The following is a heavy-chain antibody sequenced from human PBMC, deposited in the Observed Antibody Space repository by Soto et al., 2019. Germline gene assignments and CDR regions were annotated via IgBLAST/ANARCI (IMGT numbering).Heavy chain of an antibody. V-gene: IGHV4-31*03. CDR2: IYYSGST. CDR3: AVDTDDPFLFDY. J-gene: IGHJ4*02. D-gene: IGHD3-3*02. Sequence: PSETLSLTCTVSGGSISSGGYYWSWIRQHPGKGLEWIGYIYYSGSTYYNPSLKSRVTISVDTSKNQFSLKLSSVTAADTAVYYCAVDTDDPFLFDYWSQGTLVTVSS. CDR1: GGSISSGGYY.